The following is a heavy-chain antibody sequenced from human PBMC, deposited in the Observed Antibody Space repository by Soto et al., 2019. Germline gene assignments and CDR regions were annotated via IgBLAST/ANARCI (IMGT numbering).Heavy chain of an antibody. J-gene: IGHJ4*02. Sequence: SVKVSCKASGCTFSSYAISWVRQAPGQGLEWMGGIIPIFGTANYAQKFQGRVTITADESTSTAYMELSSLRSEDTAVYYCARDEGPQNYYDSSGYYPFWGQGTLVTVSS. CDR2: IIPIFGTA. V-gene: IGHV1-69*13. CDR1: GCTFSSYA. D-gene: IGHD3-22*01. CDR3: ARDEGPQNYYDSSGYYPF.